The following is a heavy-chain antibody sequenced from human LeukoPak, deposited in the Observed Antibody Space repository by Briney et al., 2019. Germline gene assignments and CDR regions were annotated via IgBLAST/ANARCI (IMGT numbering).Heavy chain of an antibody. Sequence: GRSLRLSCPAAASTFSSYAIDWVRQAPGKGLEWVAVISYDGSNKYYADSVKGRFTISRDNSKNTLYLQMNSLRAEDTAVYYCARGLGVPAAIFSDFDYWGQGTLVTVSS. CDR1: ASTFSSYA. CDR2: ISYDGSNK. D-gene: IGHD2-2*01. CDR3: ARGLGVPAAIFSDFDY. J-gene: IGHJ4*02. V-gene: IGHV3-30-3*01.